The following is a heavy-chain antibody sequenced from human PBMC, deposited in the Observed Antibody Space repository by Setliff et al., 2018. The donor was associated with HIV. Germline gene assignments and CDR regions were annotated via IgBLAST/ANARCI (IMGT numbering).Heavy chain of an antibody. V-gene: IGHV5-51*01. Sequence: PGESLKISCKGSGYSFTSYWIGWVRQMPGKGLEWMGIIYPGDSDTRYSPSFQGQVTISADKSISTAYLQWSSLKASDTAMYYCARPVSSGWSPDYFDYWGQGTLVTVSS. CDR1: GYSFTSYW. CDR2: IYPGDSDT. CDR3: ARPVSSGWSPDYFDY. J-gene: IGHJ4*02. D-gene: IGHD6-19*01.